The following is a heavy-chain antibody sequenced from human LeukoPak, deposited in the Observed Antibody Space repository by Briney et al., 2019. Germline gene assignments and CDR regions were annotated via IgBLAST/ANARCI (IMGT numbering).Heavy chain of an antibody. CDR2: IIPIFGTA. CDR3: ASAVDTAHSRTKYYFDY. J-gene: IGHJ4*02. D-gene: IGHD5-18*01. V-gene: IGHV1-69*01. CDR1: GGTFSSYA. Sequence: SVKVSCTASGGTFSSYAISWVRQAPGQGLEWMGGIIPIFGTANYAQKFQGRVTITADESTSTAYMELSSLRSEDTAVYYCASAVDTAHSRTKYYFDYWGQGTLVTVSS.